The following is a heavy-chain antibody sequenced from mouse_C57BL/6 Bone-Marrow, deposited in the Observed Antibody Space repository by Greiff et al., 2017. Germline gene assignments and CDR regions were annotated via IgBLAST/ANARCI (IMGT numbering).Heavy chain of an antibody. V-gene: IGHV1-81*01. Sequence: VQLQQSGAELARPGASVKLSCKASGYTFTSYGISWVKQRTGQGLEWIGEIYPRSGNTYYNEKFKGKATLTADKSSSPAYMELRSLTSEDSAVYFCARGGIYYDYDAWFAYWGQGTLVTVSA. CDR3: ARGGIYYDYDAWFAY. CDR1: GYTFTSYG. J-gene: IGHJ3*01. D-gene: IGHD2-4*01. CDR2: IYPRSGNT.